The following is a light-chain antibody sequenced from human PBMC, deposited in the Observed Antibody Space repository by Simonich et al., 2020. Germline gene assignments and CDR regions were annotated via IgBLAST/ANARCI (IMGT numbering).Light chain of an antibody. Sequence: SSELTQDPAVSVALGQTVRITCQGDSLRSYYASWYQQKPGQAPVLVIYGKNNRHSGIPDRFSGSSSGNTASLTITGAQADDEADYYCNSRDSSGNHLVVFGGGTKLTVL. J-gene: IGLJ2*01. CDR3: NSRDSSGNHLVV. CDR2: GKN. CDR1: SLRSYY. V-gene: IGLV3-19*01.